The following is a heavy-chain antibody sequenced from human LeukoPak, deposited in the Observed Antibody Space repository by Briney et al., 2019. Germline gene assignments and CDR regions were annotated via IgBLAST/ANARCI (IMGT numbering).Heavy chain of an antibody. CDR3: ARADVDTALGADY. V-gene: IGHV3-11*01. D-gene: IGHD5-18*01. J-gene: IGHJ4*02. CDR1: GFTFSDYY. CDR2: ISSSGSTI. Sequence: PGGSLRLSCAASGFTFSDYYMSWIRQAPGKGLEWVSYISSSGSTIYYADSVKGRFTISRDNAKNSLYLQMNSPRAEDTAVYYCARADVDTALGADYWGQGTLVTVSS.